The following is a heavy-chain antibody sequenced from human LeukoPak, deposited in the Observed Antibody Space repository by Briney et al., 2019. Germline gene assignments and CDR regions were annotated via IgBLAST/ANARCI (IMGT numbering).Heavy chain of an antibody. J-gene: IGHJ3*01. CDR3: ARDSSSWYNAFDV. V-gene: IGHV4-38-2*02. CDR1: GVSLTSNYY. D-gene: IGHD6-13*01. Sequence: SETLSLTCTVSGVSLTSNYYWGWIRQSPGKGLECIGNIFHAGNTNYTPSLQSRVTLSVDTSKNQFSLTMTSVTAADTAVYYCARDSSSWYNAFDVWGQGTMVTVSS. CDR2: IFHAGNT.